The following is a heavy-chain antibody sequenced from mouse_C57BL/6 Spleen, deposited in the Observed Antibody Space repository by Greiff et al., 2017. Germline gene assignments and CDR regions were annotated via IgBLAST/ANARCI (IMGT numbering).Heavy chain of an antibody. Sequence: VQLQQSGPGLVKPSQSLSLTCSVTGYSITSGYYWNWIRQFPGNKLEWMGYISYDGSNNYNPSLKNRISITRDTSKNQFFLKLNSVTTEDTATYYCARLLRYPWYFDVWGTGTTVTVSS. J-gene: IGHJ1*03. CDR1: GYSITSGYY. D-gene: IGHD1-1*01. CDR3: ARLLRYPWYFDV. V-gene: IGHV3-6*01. CDR2: ISYDGSN.